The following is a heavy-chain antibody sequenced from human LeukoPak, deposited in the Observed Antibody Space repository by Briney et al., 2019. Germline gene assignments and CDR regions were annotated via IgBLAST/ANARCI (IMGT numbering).Heavy chain of an antibody. CDR3: ARHARMYSSGWYPYYFDY. CDR2: IYYSGST. Sequence: PSETLSLTCAVYGGPFSDYYWSWIRQPPGKGLEWIGSIYYSGSTYYNPSLKSRVTISVDTSKNQFSLKLSSVTAADTAVYYCARHARMYSSGWYPYYFDYWGQGTLVTVSS. V-gene: IGHV4-34*01. CDR1: GGPFSDYY. D-gene: IGHD6-19*01. J-gene: IGHJ4*02.